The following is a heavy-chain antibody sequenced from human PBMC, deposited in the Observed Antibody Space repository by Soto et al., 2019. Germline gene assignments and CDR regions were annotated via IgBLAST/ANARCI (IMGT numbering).Heavy chain of an antibody. CDR3: ARPHCSGGSCYNWFDP. CDR2: IKQDGSQK. Sequence: GGSLRLSCAASGFSFSSYWMSWVRQAPGKGLQWVANIKQDGSQKYYVDSVKGRFTIYRDNAKNSLYLQMNSLRAEDTAIYYCARPHCSGGSCYNWFDPWGQGTLVTVSS. J-gene: IGHJ5*02. CDR1: GFSFSSYW. V-gene: IGHV3-7*03. D-gene: IGHD2-15*01.